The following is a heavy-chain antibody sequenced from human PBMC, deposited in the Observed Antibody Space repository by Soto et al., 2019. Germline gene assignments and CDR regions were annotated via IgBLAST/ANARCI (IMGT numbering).Heavy chain of an antibody. D-gene: IGHD2-15*01. CDR1: GYTFTNYG. CDR2: ISGYNGDT. CDR3: AREGDIVGLDAFDI. J-gene: IGHJ3*02. V-gene: IGHV1-18*04. Sequence: ASVKVSCKASGYTFTNYGIDWVLQAPGQGLEWMGWISGYNGDTKYARKVQGRITMTTDRSTSTAYMGLRSLRSDDTAVYYCAREGDIVGLDAFDIWGQGTMVTVSS.